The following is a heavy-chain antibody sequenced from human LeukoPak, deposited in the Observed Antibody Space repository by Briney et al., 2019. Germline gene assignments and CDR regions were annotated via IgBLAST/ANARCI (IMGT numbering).Heavy chain of an antibody. CDR1: GFTFSSYA. V-gene: IGHV3-23*01. CDR2: ISGSVGST. D-gene: IGHD4-11*01. Sequence: GGSLRLSCAASGFTFSSYARSWVRQAPGKGLEWVSAISGSVGSTYYADSVKGRFTFSRDNSKNTLYLQMNSLRAEDTAVYYCAKYVDTVPTRHYYYALDVWGQGTTVTVSS. CDR3: AKYVDTVPTRHYYYALDV. J-gene: IGHJ6*02.